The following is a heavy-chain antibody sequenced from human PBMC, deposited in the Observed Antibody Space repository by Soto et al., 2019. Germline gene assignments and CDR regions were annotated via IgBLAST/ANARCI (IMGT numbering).Heavy chain of an antibody. CDR3: AKVGVQPATPYYYMDV. J-gene: IGHJ6*03. CDR1: GFTLSNSP. CDR2: FGGSSGTT. D-gene: IGHD3-16*01. V-gene: IGHV3-23*01. Sequence: GGSLRLSCAASGFTLSNSPMSWVRQAPGKGLEWVSGFGGSSGTTYYADTVKGRFTISRDSSKDTLYLQMSSLTAEDTAVYYCAKVGVQPATPYYYMDVWGKGTTVTVSS.